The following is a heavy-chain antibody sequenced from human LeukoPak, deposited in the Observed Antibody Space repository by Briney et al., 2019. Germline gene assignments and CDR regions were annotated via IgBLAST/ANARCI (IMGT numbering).Heavy chain of an antibody. D-gene: IGHD6-13*01. J-gene: IGHJ4*02. CDR3: ARVLFKGSSFKISSSWYPLGY. Sequence: PGGSLRLSCAASGFTFSSYSMNWVRQAPGKGLEWVSSISSSSSYIYYADSVKGRFTISRDNAKNSLYLQMNSLRAEDTAVYYCARVLFKGSSFKISSSWYPLGYWGQGTLVTVSS. CDR1: GFTFSSYS. CDR2: ISSSSSYI. V-gene: IGHV3-21*01.